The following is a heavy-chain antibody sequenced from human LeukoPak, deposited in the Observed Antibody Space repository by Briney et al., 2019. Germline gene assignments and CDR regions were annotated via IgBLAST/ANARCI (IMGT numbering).Heavy chain of an antibody. V-gene: IGHV3-33*01. CDR3: AREESSSWFQTHDAFDI. Sequence: GGSLRLSCAASGFTFSSYGMHWVRQAPGKGLEWVAVIWYDGSNKYYADSVKGRFTISRDNSKNTLYLQMNSLRAEDTAVYYCAREESSSWFQTHDAFDIWGQGTMVTVSS. CDR1: GFTFSSYG. D-gene: IGHD6-13*01. J-gene: IGHJ3*02. CDR2: IWYDGSNK.